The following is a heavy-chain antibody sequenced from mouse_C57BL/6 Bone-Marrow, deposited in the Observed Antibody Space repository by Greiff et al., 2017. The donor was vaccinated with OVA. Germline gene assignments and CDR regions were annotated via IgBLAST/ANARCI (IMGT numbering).Heavy chain of an antibody. CDR2: INPSSGYT. Sequence: VQLQQSGAELARPGASVKMSCKASGYTFTSYTMHWVKQRPGQGLEWIGYINPSSGYTKYNQKFKDKATLTADKSSSTAYMQLSSLTSEDSAVYYCARSLCYYYGPYAMDYWGQGTSVTVSS. CDR3: ARSLCYYYGPYAMDY. J-gene: IGHJ4*01. CDR1: GYTFTSYT. D-gene: IGHD1-1*01. V-gene: IGHV1-4*01.